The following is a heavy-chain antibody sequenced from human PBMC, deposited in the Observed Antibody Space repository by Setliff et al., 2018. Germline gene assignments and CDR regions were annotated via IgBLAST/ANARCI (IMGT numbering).Heavy chain of an antibody. CDR3: SRLVRYCTTTTCQRLSGGEY. D-gene: IGHD2-8*01. Sequence: ASVQVSCKASGYSFSDSAVSWVRQAPGQGLEWVGWISVYSGNAYYAQKLQYRVTLTTDTSTDTAYLELRSLKSDDTAVYYCSRLVRYCTTTTCQRLSGGEYWGQGTLVTVSS. V-gene: IGHV1-18*01. CDR2: ISVYSGNA. J-gene: IGHJ4*02. CDR1: GYSFSDSA.